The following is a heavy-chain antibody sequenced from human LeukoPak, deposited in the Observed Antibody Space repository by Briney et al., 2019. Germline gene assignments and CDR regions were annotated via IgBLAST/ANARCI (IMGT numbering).Heavy chain of an antibody. CDR2: IYYTGST. V-gene: IGHV4-59*01. Sequence: PSETLSLTCTGSGGSISNYYWSWIQQPPGKGLEWIGYIYYTGSTNYNSSLTSRVTISVDTSKNQFSLKLNSVTAADTAVYYCARGPYYSDSVTYSFDYWGQGALVTVSS. CDR1: GGSISNYY. CDR3: ARGPYYSDSVTYSFDY. D-gene: IGHD3-22*01. J-gene: IGHJ4*02.